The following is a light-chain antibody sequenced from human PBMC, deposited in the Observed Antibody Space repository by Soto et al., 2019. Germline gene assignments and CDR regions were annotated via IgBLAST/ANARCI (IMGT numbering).Light chain of an antibody. CDR3: SSYTSSSTV. CDR1: SSDVGGYNY. V-gene: IGLV2-14*01. CDR2: DVS. J-gene: IGLJ1*01. Sequence: QSVLTQPASVSGSPGQSITISCTGTSSDVGGYNYVSWYQQHPGKAPKLMIYDVSNRPSGVSNRFSGSKSGNKASLTISGLEAEDEADYYCSSYTSSSTVFGTGTKVTVL.